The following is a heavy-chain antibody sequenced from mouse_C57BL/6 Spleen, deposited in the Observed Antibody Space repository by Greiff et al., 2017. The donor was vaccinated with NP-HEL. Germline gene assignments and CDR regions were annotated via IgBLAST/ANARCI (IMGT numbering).Heavy chain of an antibody. CDR3: AKLSYYSNHYAMDY. V-gene: IGHV1-74*01. Sequence: QVQLKQPGAELVKPGASVKVSCKASGYTFTSYWMHWVKQRPGQGLEWIGRIHPSDSDTNYNQKFKGKATLTVDKSSSTAYMQLSSLTSEDSAVYYCAKLSYYSNHYAMDYWGQGTSVTVSS. D-gene: IGHD2-5*01. J-gene: IGHJ4*01. CDR1: GYTFTSYW. CDR2: IHPSDSDT.